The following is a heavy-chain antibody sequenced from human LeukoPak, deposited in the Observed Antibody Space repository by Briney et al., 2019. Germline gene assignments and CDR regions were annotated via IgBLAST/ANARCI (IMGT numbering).Heavy chain of an antibody. V-gene: IGHV3-21*01. Sequence: PGGSLRLTCAASGFTFSSYSMNWVRQAPGKGLEWVSSISSSSSYIYYADSVKGRFTISRDNAKNSLYLQMNSLRAEDTAVYYCARVGASGGDAFDIWGQGTMVTVSS. CDR1: GFTFSSYS. D-gene: IGHD1-26*01. CDR2: ISSSSSYI. J-gene: IGHJ3*02. CDR3: ARVGASGGDAFDI.